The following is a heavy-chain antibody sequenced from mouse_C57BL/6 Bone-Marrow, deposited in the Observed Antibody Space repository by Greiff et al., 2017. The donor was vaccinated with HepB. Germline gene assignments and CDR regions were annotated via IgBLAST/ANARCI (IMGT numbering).Heavy chain of an antibody. V-gene: IGHV6-3*01. D-gene: IGHD2-5*01. Sequence: EVQLVESGGGLVQPGGSMKLSCVASGFTFSNYWMNWVRQSPEKGLEWVAQIRLKSDNYATHYAESVKGRFTISRDDSKSSVYLQMNNLRAEDTGIYYCTGKSNCWYFDVWGTGTTVTVSS. J-gene: IGHJ1*03. CDR1: GFTFSNYW. CDR3: TGKSNCWYFDV. CDR2: IRLKSDNYAT.